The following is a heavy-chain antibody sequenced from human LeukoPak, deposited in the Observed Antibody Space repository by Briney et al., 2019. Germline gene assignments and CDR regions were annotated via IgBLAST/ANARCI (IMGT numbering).Heavy chain of an antibody. Sequence: PGGSLRLSCAASGFTFSSYSMNWVRQAPGKGLEWVSSTSSSSYIYYADSVKGRFTISRDNAKNSLYLQMNSLRAEDTAVYYCASSGRFGELLAFDYWGQGTLVTVSS. D-gene: IGHD3-10*01. J-gene: IGHJ4*02. CDR2: TSSSSYI. V-gene: IGHV3-21*01. CDR3: ASSGRFGELLAFDY. CDR1: GFTFSSYS.